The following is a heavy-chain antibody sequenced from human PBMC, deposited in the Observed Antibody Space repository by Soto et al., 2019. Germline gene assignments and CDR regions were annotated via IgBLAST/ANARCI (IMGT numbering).Heavy chain of an antibody. CDR1: GGSISSSSYY. CDR2: IYYSGST. Sequence: QLQLQESGPGLVKPSETLSLTCTVSGGSISSSSYYWGWIRQPPGKGLEWIGSIYYSGSTYYNPSLKSRVTISVDTSKNQFSLQLSSVTAADTAVYYCVRQQWLVRFFDYWGQGTLVTVSS. CDR3: VRQQWLVRFFDY. V-gene: IGHV4-39*01. J-gene: IGHJ4*02. D-gene: IGHD6-19*01.